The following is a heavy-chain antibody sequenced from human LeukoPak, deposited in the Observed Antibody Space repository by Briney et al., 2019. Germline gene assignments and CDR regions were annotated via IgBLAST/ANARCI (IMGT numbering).Heavy chain of an antibody. V-gene: IGHV3-21*01. CDR3: ARITYCSSTSCYGGAYYYYYYMDV. J-gene: IGHJ6*03. CDR2: ISSSSSYI. CDR1: GFTFSSYS. Sequence: PGGSLRLSCAASGFTFSSYSMNWVRQAPGKGLEWVSSISSSSSYIYYADSVKGRFTISRDNAKNSLYLQMISLRAEDTAVYYCARITYCSSTSCYGGAYYYYYYMDVWGKGTTVTVSS. D-gene: IGHD2-2*01.